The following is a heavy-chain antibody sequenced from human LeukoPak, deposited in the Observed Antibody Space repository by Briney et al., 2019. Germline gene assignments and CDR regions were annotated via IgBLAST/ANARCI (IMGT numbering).Heavy chain of an antibody. CDR1: GFTFSSYW. Sequence: GGSLRLSCAASGFTFSSYWMHWVRQAPGKGLVWVSRIKSDGSTNYADSVKGRFTISRDNDKNTLSLQMNSLRAEDTGVYYCARAPSEIGGYYPEYFRHWGQGTLVTVSS. J-gene: IGHJ1*01. V-gene: IGHV3-74*01. CDR3: ARAPSEIGGYYPEYFRH. D-gene: IGHD3-22*01. CDR2: IKSDGST.